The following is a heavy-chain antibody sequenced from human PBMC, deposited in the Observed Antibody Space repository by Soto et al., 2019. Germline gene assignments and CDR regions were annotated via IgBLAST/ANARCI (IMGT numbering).Heavy chain of an antibody. D-gene: IGHD3-3*01. CDR2: INHSGST. J-gene: IGHJ5*02. CDR3: ARGTHITIFGVVIMNNWFDP. CDR1: GGSFSGYY. Sequence: SETLSLTCAVYGGSFSGYYWSWIRQPPGKGLEWIGEINHSGSTNYNPSLKSRVTISVDTSKNQFSLKLSSVTAADTAVYYCARGTHITIFGVVIMNNWFDPWGQGTLVTVSS. V-gene: IGHV4-34*01.